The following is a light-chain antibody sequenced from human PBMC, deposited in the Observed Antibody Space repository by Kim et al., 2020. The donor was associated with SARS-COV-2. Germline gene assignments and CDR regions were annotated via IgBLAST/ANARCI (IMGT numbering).Light chain of an antibody. CDR3: GAWDSSLSAGV. CDR2: DND. V-gene: IGLV1-51*01. J-gene: IGLJ2*01. CDR1: NSNIGNNY. Sequence: QSGLTQPPSMSAAPGQKVTISCSGSNSNIGNNYVSWYQHLPGTAPKLLIYDNDKRPSGIPDRFSGSKSGTSATLGITGLQTGDEADYYCGAWDSSLSAGVFGGGTQLTVL.